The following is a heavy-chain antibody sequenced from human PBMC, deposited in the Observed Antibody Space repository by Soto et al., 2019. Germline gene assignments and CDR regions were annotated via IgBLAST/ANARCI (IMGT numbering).Heavy chain of an antibody. CDR3: AREIAEGAKRLGAFDI. Sequence: SVKVSCKASGYTFTSYGISWVRQAPGQGLEWMGWISAYNGNTNYAQKLQGRVTMTTDTSTSTAYMELRSLRSDDTAVYYCAREIAEGAKRLGAFDIWGQGTMVTVSS. CDR2: ISAYNGNT. CDR1: GYTFTSYG. J-gene: IGHJ3*02. D-gene: IGHD6-13*01. V-gene: IGHV1-18*01.